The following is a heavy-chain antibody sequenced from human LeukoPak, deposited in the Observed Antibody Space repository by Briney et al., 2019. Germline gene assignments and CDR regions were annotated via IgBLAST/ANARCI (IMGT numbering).Heavy chain of an antibody. CDR3: ARHSAHSSTSDAFDI. CDR2: IYYSGST. CDR1: GGSISSYY. D-gene: IGHD6-13*01. J-gene: IGHJ3*02. Sequence: SETLSLTCTVSGGSISSYYWTWIRQPPGKGLEWIGYIYYSGSTNYNPSLKSRVTISVDTSKNEFSLKLSSVTAADTAMYYCARHSAHSSTSDAFDIWGQGTMVTDSS. V-gene: IGHV4-59*01.